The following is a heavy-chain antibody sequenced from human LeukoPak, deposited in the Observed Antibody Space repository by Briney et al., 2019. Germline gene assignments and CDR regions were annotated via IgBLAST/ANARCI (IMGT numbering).Heavy chain of an antibody. CDR1: GGSISSGGYY. J-gene: IGHJ4*02. D-gene: IGHD3-3*01. CDR2: IYYSGST. Sequence: PSETLSLTCTVSGGSISSGGYYWSWIRQHPGKGLEWIGYIYYSGSTYYNPSLKSRVTISVDTSKNQFSLKLSSVTAADTAVYHCARSPLYDFWSGYHFDYWGQGTLVTVSS. CDR3: ARSPLYDFWSGYHFDY. V-gene: IGHV4-31*03.